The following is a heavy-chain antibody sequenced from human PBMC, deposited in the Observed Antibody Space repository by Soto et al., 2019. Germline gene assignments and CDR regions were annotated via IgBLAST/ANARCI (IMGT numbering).Heavy chain of an antibody. Sequence: XGSLRLSCVASGLTVSHNYMAWVRQAPEMGLEWVSILYTEGTTYYADSVKDRFTISRDSSKNTLFLQMDSLRAEDTAVYYCVRPRPSGENYGMDVWGQGTTVTVSS. CDR2: LYTEGTT. CDR1: GLTVSHNY. J-gene: IGHJ6*02. D-gene: IGHD3-16*01. V-gene: IGHV3-53*01. CDR3: VRPRPSGENYGMDV.